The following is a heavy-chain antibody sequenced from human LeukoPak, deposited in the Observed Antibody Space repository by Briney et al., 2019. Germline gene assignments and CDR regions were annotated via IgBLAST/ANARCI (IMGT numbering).Heavy chain of an antibody. J-gene: IGHJ4*02. CDR3: AKDFVGATSEVDY. D-gene: IGHD1-26*01. V-gene: IGHV3-23*01. CDR1: GFTFSSYG. Sequence: GGSLRLSCAASGFTFSSYGMHWVRQAPGKGLEWVSAISGSGGSTCYADSVKGRFTISRDNSKNTLYLQMNSLRAEDTAVYYCAKDFVGATSEVDYWGQGTLVTVSS. CDR2: ISGSGGST.